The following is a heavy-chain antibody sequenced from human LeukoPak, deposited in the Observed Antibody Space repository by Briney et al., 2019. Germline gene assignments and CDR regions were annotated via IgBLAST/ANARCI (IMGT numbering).Heavy chain of an antibody. Sequence: SETLSLTCAVYGGSFSGYYWSWIRQPPGKGLEWIGEINHSGSTNYNPSLKSRVTISVDTSKNQFSLKLSSVTAADTAVYYCARHGTYYYDSSGDYYYYYGMDVWGQGTTVTVSS. V-gene: IGHV4-34*01. CDR2: INHSGST. CDR3: ARHGTYYYDSSGDYYYYYGMDV. D-gene: IGHD3-22*01. CDR1: GGSFSGYY. J-gene: IGHJ6*02.